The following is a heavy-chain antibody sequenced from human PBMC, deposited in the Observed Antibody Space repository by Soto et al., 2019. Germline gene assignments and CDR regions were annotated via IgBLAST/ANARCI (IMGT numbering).Heavy chain of an antibody. J-gene: IGHJ6*02. Sequence: DLEQSGGGLVQPGRSLRLSCEASGFTFRNSGMEWIRQAPGKGLEWVARIWYDGSSQYYADSVKGRFTISRDNSKNTLYMETNSVRVEDTAVYYCARDMDSNYDGMDVWGQGTTVIVSS. CDR3: ARDMDSNYDGMDV. D-gene: IGHD4-4*01. V-gene: IGHV3-33*01. CDR1: GFTFRNSG. CDR2: IWYDGSSQ.